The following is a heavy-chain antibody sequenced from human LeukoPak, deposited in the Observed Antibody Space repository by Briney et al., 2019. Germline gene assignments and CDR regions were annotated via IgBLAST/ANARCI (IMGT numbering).Heavy chain of an antibody. Sequence: ASVKVSSKASGYTFTGYYIHWVRQAPGQGLEWMGIINPSGGSTSYAQKFQGRVTMTRDTSTSTVYMELSSLRSEDTAVYYCARDGLPACSGGSCQDAFDIWGQGTMVTVSS. D-gene: IGHD2-15*01. CDR2: INPSGGST. CDR1: GYTFTGYY. V-gene: IGHV1-46*01. CDR3: ARDGLPACSGGSCQDAFDI. J-gene: IGHJ3*02.